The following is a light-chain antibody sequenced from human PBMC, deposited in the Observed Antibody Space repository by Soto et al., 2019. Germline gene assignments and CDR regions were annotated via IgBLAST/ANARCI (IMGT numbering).Light chain of an antibody. CDR2: GAS. CDR1: QSVSSN. J-gene: IGKJ5*01. V-gene: IGKV3-15*01. Sequence: EIVMTQSPATLSVSPGQRATLSCRASQSVSSNLAWYQQKPGQAPRLLIYGASTRATGIPARFSGSGSVTEFTLTISRLQSEDFAVYYCKQYNNWPPITFGQGTRLEI. CDR3: KQYNNWPPIT.